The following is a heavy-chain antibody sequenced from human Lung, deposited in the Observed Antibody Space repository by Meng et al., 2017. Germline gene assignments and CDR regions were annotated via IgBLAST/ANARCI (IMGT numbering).Heavy chain of an antibody. D-gene: IGHD3-10*01. J-gene: IGHJ4*02. CDR3: ARERHSTIIRGVIDF. CDR1: GGSISGSY. CDR2: INHGGST. V-gene: IGHV4-34*01. Sequence: QGQLQQGGEGLVGPSENLSLTCAVYGGSISGSYWSWIRQSSAKGLEWIGKINHGGSTNYNPSLESRVTISVDTPKNQFSLRLTSMTDADTAVYYCARERHSTIIRGVIDFWGQGALVTVSS.